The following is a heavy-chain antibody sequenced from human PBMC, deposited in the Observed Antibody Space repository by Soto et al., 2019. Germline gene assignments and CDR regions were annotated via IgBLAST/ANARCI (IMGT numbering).Heavy chain of an antibody. J-gene: IGHJ6*02. CDR2: IIPIFGTA. Sequence: ASVKVSCKASGGTFSSYAISWLRQSPGQGLEWMGGIIPIFGTANYAQKFQGRVTITADESTSTAYMELSSLRSEDTAVYYCADCSSTSCYSYYGMDVWGQGTTVTVSS. CDR1: GGTFSSYA. V-gene: IGHV1-69*13. CDR3: ADCSSTSCYSYYGMDV. D-gene: IGHD2-2*02.